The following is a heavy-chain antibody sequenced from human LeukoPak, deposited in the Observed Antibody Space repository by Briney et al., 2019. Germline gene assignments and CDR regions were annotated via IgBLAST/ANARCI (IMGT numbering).Heavy chain of an antibody. V-gene: IGHV3-21*04. CDR3: ARGERDYDSSGYHYYYYGMDV. CDR2: ISSSSSYI. D-gene: IGHD3-22*01. Sequence: PGGSLRLSCAASGFTFSSYAMSWVRQAPGKGLEWVSSISSSSSYIYYADSVKGRFTISRDNAKNSLYLQMNSLRAEDTAVYYCARGERDYDSSGYHYYYYGMDVWGQGTTVTVSS. J-gene: IGHJ6*02. CDR1: GFTFSSYA.